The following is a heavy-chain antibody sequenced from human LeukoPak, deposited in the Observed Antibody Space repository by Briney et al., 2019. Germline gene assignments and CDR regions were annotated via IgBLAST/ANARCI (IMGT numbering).Heavy chain of an antibody. Sequence: SETLSLTCAVCGGSFSGYYWSWIRQPPGKGLEWIGEINHSGSTNYNPSLKSRVTISVDTSKNQFSLKLSSVTAADTAVYYCARVFKQQLTNWGQGTLVTVSS. D-gene: IGHD6-13*01. CDR1: GGSFSGYY. CDR3: ARVFKQQLTN. V-gene: IGHV4-34*01. J-gene: IGHJ4*02. CDR2: INHSGST.